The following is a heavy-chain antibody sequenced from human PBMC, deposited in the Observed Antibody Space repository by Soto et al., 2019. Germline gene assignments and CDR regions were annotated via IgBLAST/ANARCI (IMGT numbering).Heavy chain of an antibody. V-gene: IGHV1-69*01. CDR1: GGTFSSYA. Sequence: SVKVSCKASGGTFSSYAISWVRQAPGRGLEWMGGIIPIFGTANYAQKFQGRVTITADESTSTAYMELSSLRPEDTAVYYCARIRFDNSGYPSYYYGMDVWGQGTTVTVSS. J-gene: IGHJ6*02. D-gene: IGHD5-12*01. CDR3: ARIRFDNSGYPSYYYGMDV. CDR2: IIPIFGTA.